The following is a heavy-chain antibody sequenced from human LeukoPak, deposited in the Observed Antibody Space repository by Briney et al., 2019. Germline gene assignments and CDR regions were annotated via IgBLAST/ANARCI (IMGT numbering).Heavy chain of an antibody. CDR3: ARDGVAAGIFAY. CDR2: ISSSSSTI. D-gene: IGHD2-15*01. CDR1: GFTFSSFW. Sequence: GGSLRLSCVVSGFTFSSFWMTWVRQAPGKGLEWISYISSSSSTIYYADSVKGRFTISRDNAKNSLYLQMNSLRAEDTAVYFCARDGVAAGIFAYWGQGTLVTVSS. V-gene: IGHV3-48*04. J-gene: IGHJ4*02.